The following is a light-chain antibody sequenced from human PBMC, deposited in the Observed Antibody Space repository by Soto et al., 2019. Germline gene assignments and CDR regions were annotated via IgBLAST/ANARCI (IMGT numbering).Light chain of an antibody. J-gene: IGKJ1*01. V-gene: IGKV1-5*01. CDR3: QQYHSYSVT. Sequence: DIQMTQSPSTLSASVGDRVTITCRASQSVSNWLAWYQQKPGKAPKVLIYDASSLESGVPSRFSGSRSGTEFTLTISSLQPDDFAVYYCQQYHSYSVTFGQGTKVDIK. CDR2: DAS. CDR1: QSVSNW.